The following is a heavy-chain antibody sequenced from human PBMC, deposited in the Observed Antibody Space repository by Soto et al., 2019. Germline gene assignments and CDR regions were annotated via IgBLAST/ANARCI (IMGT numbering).Heavy chain of an antibody. J-gene: IGHJ4*02. V-gene: IGHV2-5*01. Sequence: QITLKESGPTLVKPTQTLTLTCTFSGFSLTTSGVGVGWIRQPPGKALEWLALIYWNDDKRFSPSLKSRLTIPKDASKNQVVLTMSNMDPVDTATYSCAYKGSLDDSNGYFYYFDYWGQGTLVTVSS. CDR2: IYWNDDK. CDR1: GFSLTTSGVG. D-gene: IGHD3-22*01. CDR3: AYKGSLDDSNGYFYYFDY.